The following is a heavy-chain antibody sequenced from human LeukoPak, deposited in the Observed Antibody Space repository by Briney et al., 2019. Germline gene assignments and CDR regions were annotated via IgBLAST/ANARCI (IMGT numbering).Heavy chain of an antibody. Sequence: GSLRLSCAASGFTFSSYAMSWVRQAPGKGLEWVSAISGSGGSTYYADSVKGRFTISRDNSNNPLYLQMNSLTAEDTAVYYCAKETDPTTVTVWDYWGQGTLVTVSS. CDR3: AKETDPTTVTVWDY. J-gene: IGHJ4*02. CDR2: ISGSGGST. CDR1: GFTFSSYA. D-gene: IGHD4-17*01. V-gene: IGHV3-23*01.